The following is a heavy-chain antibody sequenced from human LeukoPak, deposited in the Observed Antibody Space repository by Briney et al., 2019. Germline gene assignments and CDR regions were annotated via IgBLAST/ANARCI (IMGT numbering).Heavy chain of an antibody. CDR2: ISYDGSNK. D-gene: IGHD1-26*01. J-gene: IGHJ6*02. CDR1: GFTFSSYA. Sequence: GGSLRLSCAASGFTFSSYAMHWVRQAPGKGLEWVAVISYDGSNKYYADSVKGRFTISRDHSKNTLYLQMNSLRAEDTAVYYCAKESGAYSGSYYYYYGMDVWGQGTTVTVSS. CDR3: AKESGAYSGSYYYYYGMDV. V-gene: IGHV3-30-3*01.